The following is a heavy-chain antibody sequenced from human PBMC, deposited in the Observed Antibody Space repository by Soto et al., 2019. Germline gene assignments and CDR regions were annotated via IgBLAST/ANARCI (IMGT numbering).Heavy chain of an antibody. V-gene: IGHV1-18*01. CDR1: GYTFTSYG. J-gene: IGHJ6*02. CDR2: ISAYDGNT. D-gene: IGHD5-18*01. Sequence: QVQLVQSGAEVKKPGASVKVSCKASGYTFTSYGISWVRQAPGHGRAWMGWISAYDGNTNYAQQLQGRITMTTDTSTSTAYMELRSLRSDDTAVYYCARDGVDTATGYYYGMDVWGQGTTVTVSS. CDR3: ARDGVDTATGYYYGMDV.